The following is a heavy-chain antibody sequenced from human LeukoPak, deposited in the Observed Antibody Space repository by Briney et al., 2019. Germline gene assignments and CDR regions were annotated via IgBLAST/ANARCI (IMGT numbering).Heavy chain of an antibody. CDR2: IYTSGST. CDR1: GGSISGYY. V-gene: IGHV4-4*07. D-gene: IGHD3-10*01. Sequence: SETLSLTCTVSGGSISGYYWSWIRQPVGKGLEWIGRIYTSGSTNYNPSLNSRVTMSVDTSKNQFSLKLSSVTAADTAVYYCARLWFPDGMDVWGQGTTVTVSS. CDR3: ARLWFPDGMDV. J-gene: IGHJ6*02.